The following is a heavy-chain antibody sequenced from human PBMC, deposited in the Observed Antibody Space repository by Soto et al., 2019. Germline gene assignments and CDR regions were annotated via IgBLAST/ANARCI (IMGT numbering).Heavy chain of an antibody. Sequence: GASVKVSCKASENTFSTYSLHWVRQAPGQGLEWMGVINPTTTTTTDAQKFQGRVTMTRDTSTSTVFLELSSLRSGDTAVYFCAIDLYSTSWYVRAFDMWSQGTMVTVSS. CDR2: INPTTTTT. V-gene: IGHV1-46*03. J-gene: IGHJ3*02. CDR1: ENTFSTYS. CDR3: AIDLYSTSWYVRAFDM. D-gene: IGHD6-13*01.